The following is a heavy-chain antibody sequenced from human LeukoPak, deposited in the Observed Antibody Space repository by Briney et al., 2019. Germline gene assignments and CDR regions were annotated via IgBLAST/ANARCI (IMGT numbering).Heavy chain of an antibody. V-gene: IGHV3-66*01. Sequence: LSLTCTVSGGSISSGGYYMSWVRQAPGKGLEWVSAIYSGGSTYYADSVKGRFTISRDNSKNTLYLQMNSLRAEDTAVYYCAIVPAAIYYWGQGTLVTVSS. CDR3: AIVPAAIYY. CDR2: IYSGGST. J-gene: IGHJ4*02. CDR1: GGSISSGGYY. D-gene: IGHD2-2*02.